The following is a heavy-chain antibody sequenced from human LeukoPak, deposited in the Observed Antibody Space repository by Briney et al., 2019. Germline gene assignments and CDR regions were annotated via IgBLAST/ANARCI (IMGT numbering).Heavy chain of an antibody. CDR3: ARGSDYGDYETLYY. V-gene: IGHV4-34*01. D-gene: IGHD4-17*01. J-gene: IGHJ4*02. CDR1: GGSFSGYY. Sequence: SETLSLTCAVYGGSFSGYYWSWIRQPPGKGLEWIGEINYTGSTNYNPSLKSRVTISVDTSKNQFSLNLSSVTAADTAVYYCARGSDYGDYETLYYWGQGTLVTVSS. CDR2: INYTGST.